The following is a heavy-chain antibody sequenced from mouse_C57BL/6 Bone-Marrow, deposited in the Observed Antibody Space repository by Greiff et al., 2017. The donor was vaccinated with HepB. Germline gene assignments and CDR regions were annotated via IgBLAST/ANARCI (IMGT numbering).Heavy chain of an antibody. V-gene: IGHV5-6*02. CDR1: GFTFSSYG. CDR3: ASHEDDPAWLAY. Sequence: EVMLVESGGDLVKPGGSLKLSCAASGFTFSSYGMSWVRQTPDKRLEWVATISSGGSYTYYPDSVKGRFTISRDNAKNTLYLQMSSLKSEDTAMYYCASHEDDPAWLAYWGQGTLVTVSA. CDR2: ISSGGSYT. J-gene: IGHJ3*01.